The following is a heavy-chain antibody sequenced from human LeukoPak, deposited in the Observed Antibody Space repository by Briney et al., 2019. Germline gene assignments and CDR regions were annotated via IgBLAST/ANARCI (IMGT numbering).Heavy chain of an antibody. CDR1: GDSVSSNSAT. CDR2: TYYRSKWYN. CDR3: ARAVNTAMDY. J-gene: IGHJ4*02. Sequence: SRTLSLTCAISGDSVSSNSATWSWIRQSPSRGLEWLGRTYYRSKWYNGYAVSVKSRITINPDASKNEFSLQLNSVTPDDTAVYYCARAVNTAMDYWGQGNLVTVSS. D-gene: IGHD5-18*01. V-gene: IGHV6-1*01.